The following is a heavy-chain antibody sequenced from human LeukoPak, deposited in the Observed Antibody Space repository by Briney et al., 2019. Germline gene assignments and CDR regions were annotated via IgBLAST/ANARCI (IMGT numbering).Heavy chain of an antibody. CDR2: INPSGGST. J-gene: IGHJ4*02. D-gene: IGHD3-22*01. Sequence: ASVKVSCKASGYTFTSYYMHWVRQAPGQGLEWMGIINPSGGSTSYAQKFQGRVTMTRDTSTSTVYMELSSLRSEDTAVYYCAREVLYDSSGYPPHFDYWGQGTLVTVSS. CDR3: AREVLYDSSGYPPHFDY. V-gene: IGHV1-46*01. CDR1: GYTFTSYY.